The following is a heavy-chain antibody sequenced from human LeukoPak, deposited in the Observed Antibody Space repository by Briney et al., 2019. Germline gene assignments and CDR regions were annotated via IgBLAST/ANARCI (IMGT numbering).Heavy chain of an antibody. J-gene: IGHJ3*01. Sequence: GGSLRLSCAAWGLSSRTYYMSWVRQVPGKGLEGVSVIYSGGTIRYADSVKGRVTFSRDNFKDTLNLQINSLRADDTAVYYCVRAVHHNFYSDSSGYYGDAFDVWGQGTVVTVSS. CDR3: VRAVHHNFYSDSSGYYGDAFDV. D-gene: IGHD3-22*01. CDR2: IYSGGTI. V-gene: IGHV3-53*01. CDR1: GLSSRTYY.